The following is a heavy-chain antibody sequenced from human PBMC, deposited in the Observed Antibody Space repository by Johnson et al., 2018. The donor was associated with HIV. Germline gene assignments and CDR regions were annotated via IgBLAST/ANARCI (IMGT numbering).Heavy chain of an antibody. D-gene: IGHD6-19*01. CDR1: GSLFSSYA. CDR2: ISFDAINK. CDR3: AKEPWHSSLSLIGLFVFDI. V-gene: IGHV3-30*18. Sequence: QVQLVESGGGVVQPGRSLRLSCAASGSLFSSYAMHWVRQAPGKGLEWVAVISFDAINKYYADSVKGRFTISRDNSKNTLYLQMDSLRAEDTAVYYCAKEPWHSSLSLIGLFVFDIRGQGTMVTVSS. J-gene: IGHJ3*02.